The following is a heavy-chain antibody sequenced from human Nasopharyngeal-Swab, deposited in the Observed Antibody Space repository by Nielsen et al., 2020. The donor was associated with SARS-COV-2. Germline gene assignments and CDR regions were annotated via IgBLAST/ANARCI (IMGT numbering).Heavy chain of an antibody. CDR2: ISSSSSII. CDR1: GFTFSSYS. Sequence: GGSLRLSCAASGFTFSSYSMNWVRQAPGKGLEWVSYISSSSSIISYADSVKGRFTISRDNAKNSLYLQMNSLRAEDTAVYYCARDHGTAFGYYYYSMDVWGKGTTVTVSS. V-gene: IGHV3-48*01. D-gene: IGHD3-3*02. CDR3: ARDHGTAFGYYYYSMDV. J-gene: IGHJ6*03.